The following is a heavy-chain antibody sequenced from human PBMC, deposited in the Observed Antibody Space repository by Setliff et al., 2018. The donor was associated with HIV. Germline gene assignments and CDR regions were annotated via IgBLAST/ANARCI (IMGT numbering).Heavy chain of an antibody. V-gene: IGHV3-48*01. D-gene: IGHD1-26*01. CDR1: GFTFSSYA. Sequence: GSLRLSCAASGFTFSSYAMTWVRQAPGKGLEWVAYISAGSSLIYYVESVKGRFTISRDNAKNSLYLQMNTLRTEDTAVYYCARDSGTVGADDYWGQGTLVTVSS. J-gene: IGHJ4*02. CDR2: ISAGSSLI. CDR3: ARDSGTVGADDY.